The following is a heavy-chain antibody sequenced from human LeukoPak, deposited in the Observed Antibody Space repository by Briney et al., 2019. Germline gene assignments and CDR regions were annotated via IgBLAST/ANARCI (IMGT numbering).Heavy chain of an antibody. D-gene: IGHD6-13*01. V-gene: IGHV1-18*01. CDR2: ISAYNGNT. CDR3: ARDLPENIAAAGNYYYYYGMDV. CDR1: GYTFTSYG. J-gene: IGHJ6*02. Sequence: GASVKVSCKASGYTFTSYGISWVRQAPGQGLEWMGWISAYNGNTNYAQKLQGRVTMTTDTSTSTAYMELRSLRSDDTAVYYRARDLPENIAAAGNYYYYYGMDVWGQGTTVTVSS.